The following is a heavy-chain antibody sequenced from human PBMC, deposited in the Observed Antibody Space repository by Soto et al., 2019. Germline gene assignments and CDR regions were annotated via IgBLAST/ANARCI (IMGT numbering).Heavy chain of an antibody. D-gene: IGHD6-13*01. CDR3: ARGVANQAAAAANWFAP. J-gene: IGHJ5*02. CDR1: GGSFSDYY. V-gene: IGHV4-34*01. Sequence: QVQLQQWGAGLLKPSETLSLTCAVYGGSFSDYYWSWIRQPPGKGLEWIGEINHRGSNNYNSSLKSRVTISVDTSKNQFSLKLTSVTAADTAVYYCARGVANQAAAAANWFAPWGQGTLVTVSS. CDR2: INHRGSN.